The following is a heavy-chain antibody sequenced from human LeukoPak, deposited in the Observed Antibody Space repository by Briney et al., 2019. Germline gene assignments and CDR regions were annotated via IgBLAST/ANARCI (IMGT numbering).Heavy chain of an antibody. V-gene: IGHV1-18*01. CDR3: ARGYDNTDIDY. CDR1: GGTFSSYA. CDR2: ISAYNGNT. Sequence: ASVKVSCKASGGTFSSYAISWVRQAPGQGLEWMGWISAYNGNTNYAQKLQGRVTMTTDTSTSTAYMELRSLRSDDTAVYYCARGYDNTDIDYWGQGTLVTVSS. D-gene: IGHD3-22*01. J-gene: IGHJ4*02.